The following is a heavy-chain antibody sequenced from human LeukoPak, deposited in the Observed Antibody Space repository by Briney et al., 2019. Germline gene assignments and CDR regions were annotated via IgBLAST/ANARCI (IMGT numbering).Heavy chain of an antibody. J-gene: IGHJ5*02. CDR3: AKRSNPYGDYRSNWFDP. Sequence: PGGSLRLSCAASGFTFSSYAMTWVRQAPGKGLEWVSAITGSGDSAYYSDSVKGRFTISRDQSKSTVYLQMTSLRAEDTAVFYCAKRSNPYGDYRSNWFDPWGQGTLVTVSS. D-gene: IGHD4-17*01. CDR2: ITGSGDSA. V-gene: IGHV3-23*01. CDR1: GFTFSSYA.